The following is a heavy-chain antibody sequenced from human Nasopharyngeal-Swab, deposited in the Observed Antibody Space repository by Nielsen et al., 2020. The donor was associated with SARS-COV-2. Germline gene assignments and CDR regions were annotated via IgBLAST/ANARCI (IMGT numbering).Heavy chain of an antibody. D-gene: IGHD5-12*01. Sequence: SEPLSLTCAVYGGSFSGYYWSWIRQPPGKGLEWIGEINHSGSTNYNPSLKSRVTISVDTSKNQFSLKLSSVTAADTAVYYCARGGYSGYDSSNWFDPWGQGTLVTVSS. CDR2: INHSGST. V-gene: IGHV4-34*01. CDR1: GGSFSGYY. J-gene: IGHJ5*02. CDR3: ARGGYSGYDSSNWFDP.